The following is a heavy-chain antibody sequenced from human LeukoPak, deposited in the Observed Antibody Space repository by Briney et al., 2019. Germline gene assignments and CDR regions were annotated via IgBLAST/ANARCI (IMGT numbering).Heavy chain of an antibody. Sequence: SETLSLTCTVSGGSISSSSYYRGWIRQPPGKGLEWVGSIYYSGSTYYNPSLKSRVTISVDTSKNQFSLKLSSVTAADTAVYYCAVAYYDFWSGYYHGWFDPWGQGTLVTVSS. CDR2: IYYSGST. J-gene: IGHJ5*02. D-gene: IGHD3-3*01. V-gene: IGHV4-39*01. CDR3: AVAYYDFWSGYYHGWFDP. CDR1: GGSISSSSYY.